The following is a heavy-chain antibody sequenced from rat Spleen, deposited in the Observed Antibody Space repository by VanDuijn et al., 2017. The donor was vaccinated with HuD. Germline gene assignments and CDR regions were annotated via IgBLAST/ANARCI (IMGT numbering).Heavy chain of an antibody. CDR2: INSAGST. Sequence: EVQLQESGPGLVKPSQSLSLTCSVTGHSIASSYRWNWIRKFPGNRLEWMGNINSAGSTKYKPSLKSRIPISRDASKNQFFLQVDSVTTEDTATYYCARSDGTHYYLPFADWGQGTLVTVSS. CDR3: ARSDGTHYYLPFAD. V-gene: IGHV3-3*01. J-gene: IGHJ3*01. CDR1: GHSIASSYR. D-gene: IGHD1-12*02.